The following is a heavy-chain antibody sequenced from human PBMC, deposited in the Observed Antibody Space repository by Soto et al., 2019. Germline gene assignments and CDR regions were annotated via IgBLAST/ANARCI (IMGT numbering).Heavy chain of an antibody. D-gene: IGHD2-2*01. V-gene: IGHV1-18*01. CDR3: ARVALGYCSSTSCYSNAFDI. J-gene: IGHJ3*02. Sequence: QVQLVQSGAEVKKPGASVKVSCKASGYTFTSYGISWVRQAPGQGLEWMGWISAYNGNTNYAQKLQGRVTMTTDTSTRTAYMELRSLRSDDTAVYYCARVALGYCSSTSCYSNAFDIWGQGTMVTVSS. CDR2: ISAYNGNT. CDR1: GYTFTSYG.